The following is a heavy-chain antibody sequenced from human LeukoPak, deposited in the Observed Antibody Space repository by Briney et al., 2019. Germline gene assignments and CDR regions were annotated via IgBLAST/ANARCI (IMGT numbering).Heavy chain of an antibody. CDR2: IYSGGST. J-gene: IGHJ4*02. CDR1: GFTVSSNY. D-gene: IGHD4-17*01. CDR3: AKDRRYGDYVEDY. Sequence: GGSLRLSCAASGFTVSSNYMSWVRQAPGKGLEWVSVIYSGGSTYYADSVKGRFTISRDNSKNTLYLQMNSLRAEDTAVYYCAKDRRYGDYVEDYWGQGTLVTVSS. V-gene: IGHV3-53*01.